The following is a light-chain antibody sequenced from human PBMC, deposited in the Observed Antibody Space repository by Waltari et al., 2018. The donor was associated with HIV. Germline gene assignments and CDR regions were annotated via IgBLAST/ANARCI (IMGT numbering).Light chain of an antibody. J-gene: IGLJ2*01. V-gene: IGLV2-14*03. CDR2: DVD. CDR1: DSDFGLYNL. CDR3: ASINGDNTVI. Sequence: AVTQPASVSGLPGQSTTISCTGDDSDFGLYNLVSWYQQHSGNPPRLILYDVDSRASGVSDRFSGSMSGNTASLTISGLRAEDEGHYYCASINGDNTVIFGGGTEVTVL.